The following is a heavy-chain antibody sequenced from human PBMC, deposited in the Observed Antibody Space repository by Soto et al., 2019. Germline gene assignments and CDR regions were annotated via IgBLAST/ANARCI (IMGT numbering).Heavy chain of an antibody. D-gene: IGHD6-13*01. Sequence: QVQLVQSGAEVKKPGASVKLSCKASGYTFINYYIHWVRQAPGQGLEWMGIFNPTSGSTNYAQKFQGRVTLTMDTSTRTDYMELSSLRFDDTAVYYCARDLAAGDYWGQRTLVTVSS. CDR2: FNPTSGST. V-gene: IGHV1-46*01. J-gene: IGHJ4*02. CDR3: ARDLAAGDY. CDR1: GYTFINYY.